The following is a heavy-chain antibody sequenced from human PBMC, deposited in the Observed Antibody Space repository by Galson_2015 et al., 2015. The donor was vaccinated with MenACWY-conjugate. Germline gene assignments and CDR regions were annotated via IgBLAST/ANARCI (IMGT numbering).Heavy chain of an antibody. V-gene: IGHV3-23*01. CDR2: IRGGGGST. CDR1: GFSFNNYA. CDR3: AKDQTFYYGSGNREVLDY. Sequence: SLRLSCAVSGFSFNNYAMNWVRQGPGKGLEWVAAIRGGGGSTFYADSVRGRFSISRDIIKNTLYLQMNSLRAEDTAVYYCAKDQTFYYGSGNREVLDYWGQGSHVVVSS. J-gene: IGHJ4*02. D-gene: IGHD3-10*01.